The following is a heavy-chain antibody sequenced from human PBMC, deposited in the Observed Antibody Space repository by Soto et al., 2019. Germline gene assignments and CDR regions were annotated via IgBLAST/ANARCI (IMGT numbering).Heavy chain of an antibody. D-gene: IGHD1-26*01. V-gene: IGHV1-69*13. J-gene: IGHJ4*02. CDR3: ARADSGSYFFDY. CDR2: IIPIFGTA. CDR1: GGTFSSYA. Sequence: RASVKVSCKASGGTFSSYAISWVRQAPGQGLEWMGGIIPIFGTANYAQKFQGRVTITADESTSTAYMELSSLRSEDTAVYYCARADSGSYFFDYWGQGTLVTVSS.